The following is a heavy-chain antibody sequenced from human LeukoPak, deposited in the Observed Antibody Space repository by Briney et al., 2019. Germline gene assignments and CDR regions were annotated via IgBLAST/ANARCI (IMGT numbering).Heavy chain of an antibody. CDR3: ATDPSNYYDSSGYELFDY. D-gene: IGHD3-22*01. V-gene: IGHV3-23*01. CDR2: ISGSGGST. CDR1: GFTFGSYA. J-gene: IGHJ4*02. Sequence: PGGSLRLSCAASGFTFGSYAMSWVRQAPGKGLEWVSAISGSGGSTYYADSVKGRFTISRDNSKNTLYLQMNSLRAEDTAVYYCATDPSNYYDSSGYELFDYWGQGTLVTVSS.